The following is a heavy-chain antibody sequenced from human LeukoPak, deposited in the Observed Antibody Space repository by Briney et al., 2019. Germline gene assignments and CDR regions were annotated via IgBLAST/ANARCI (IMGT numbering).Heavy chain of an antibody. CDR2: INRDGSRT. CDR3: AKASFNSFSGNNYYFDY. D-gene: IGHD1/OR15-1a*01. J-gene: IGHJ4*02. V-gene: IGHV3-74*01. Sequence: GGSLRLSCAASGFTFSNHWMHWVRQAPGKGLMWVSRINRDGSRTDYADSVKGRFTISRDDAKNTLSLQMNSLRAEDAAVYYCAKASFNSFSGNNYYFDYWGQGTLVTVSS. CDR1: GFTFSNHW.